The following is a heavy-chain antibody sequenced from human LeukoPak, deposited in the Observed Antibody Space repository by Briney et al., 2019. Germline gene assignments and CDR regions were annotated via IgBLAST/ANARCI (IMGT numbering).Heavy chain of an antibody. CDR3: VKDLSQTSGGYDSSGYYPTGFDY. Sequence: GASVKVSCKASGYTFIGYYMHWVRQAPGQGLEWMGWINPNSGGTNYAQKFQGRVTMTRDTSISTAYMELSSLRAEDTAVYYCVKDLSQTSGGYDSSGYYPTGFDYWGQGTLVTVSS. CDR2: INPNSGGT. J-gene: IGHJ4*02. D-gene: IGHD3-22*01. V-gene: IGHV1-2*02. CDR1: GYTFIGYY.